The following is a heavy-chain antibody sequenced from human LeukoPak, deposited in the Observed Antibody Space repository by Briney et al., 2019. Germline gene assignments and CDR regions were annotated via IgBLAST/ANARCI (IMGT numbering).Heavy chain of an antibody. CDR3: ARSVFSVAGIAY. J-gene: IGHJ4*02. D-gene: IGHD6-19*01. Sequence: SETLSLTCTVSGGSISSGGYYWSWIRQHPGKGLEWIGSIYYSGSTYYNPSLKSRVTISVDTSKNQFSLKLSSVTAADTAVYYCARSVFSVAGIAYWGQGTLVTVSS. CDR1: GGSISSGGYY. V-gene: IGHV4-39*01. CDR2: IYYSGST.